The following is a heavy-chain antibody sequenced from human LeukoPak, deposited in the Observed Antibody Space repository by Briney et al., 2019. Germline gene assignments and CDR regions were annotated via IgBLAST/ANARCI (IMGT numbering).Heavy chain of an antibody. Sequence: ASVKVSCKASGYTFTSCGISWVRQAPGQGLEWVGWINTSNNGDTNYAQKFQGRVTMTRDTSISTAYMELSRLRSDDTAVYYCARRSTSGGAFDIWGQGTMVTVSS. CDR3: ARRSTSGGAFDI. V-gene: IGHV1-18*01. J-gene: IGHJ3*02. D-gene: IGHD6-19*01. CDR2: INTSNNGDT. CDR1: GYTFTSCG.